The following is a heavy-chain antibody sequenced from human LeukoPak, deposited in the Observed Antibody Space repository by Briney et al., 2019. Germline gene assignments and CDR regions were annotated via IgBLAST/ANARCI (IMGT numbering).Heavy chain of an antibody. D-gene: IGHD2-8*01. V-gene: IGHV3-9*01. CDR3: AKDRGEYCTNGVCYLFDY. Sequence: PGRSLRLSCAASGFTFDDYAMHWVRQAPGKGLEWVSGISWNSGSIGYADSVKGRFTISRDNAKNSMYLQMNSLRAEDTALYYCAKDRGEYCTNGVCYLFDYWGQGTLVTVSS. J-gene: IGHJ4*02. CDR2: ISWNSGSI. CDR1: GFTFDDYA.